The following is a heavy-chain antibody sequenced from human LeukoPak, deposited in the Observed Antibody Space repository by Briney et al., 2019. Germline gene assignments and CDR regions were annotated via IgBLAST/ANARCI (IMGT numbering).Heavy chain of an antibody. J-gene: IGHJ4*02. CDR3: AKELRYYDFWSGYYSPYYFDY. CDR1: GFTFSSYG. Sequence: PGGSLRLSCAASGFTFSSYGMHWVRQAPGKGLEWVAVISYDGSNKYYADSVKGRFTISRDNSKNTLYLQMNSLRAEDTAVYYCAKELRYYDFWSGYYSPYYFDYWGQGTLVTVSS. D-gene: IGHD3-3*01. CDR2: ISYDGSNK. V-gene: IGHV3-30*18.